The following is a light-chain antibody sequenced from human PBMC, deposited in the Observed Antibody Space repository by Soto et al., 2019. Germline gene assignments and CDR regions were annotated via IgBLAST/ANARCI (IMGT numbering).Light chain of an antibody. CDR2: DVN. J-gene: IGLJ2*01. Sequence: QSALTQPASVSGSPGQSITISCTGTSSDVGGYDYVSWNQQHPGKAPRLMIYDVNNRPSGVSNRFSGSKSGNTASLTISGLQAEDEAHYYCTSYSTSSTPLVFGGGTKLTVL. CDR3: TSYSTSSTPLV. V-gene: IGLV2-14*03. CDR1: SSDVGGYDY.